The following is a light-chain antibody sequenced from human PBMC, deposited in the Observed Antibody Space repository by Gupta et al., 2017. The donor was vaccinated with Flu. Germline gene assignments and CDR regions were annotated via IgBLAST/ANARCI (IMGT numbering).Light chain of an antibody. CDR1: SSNIGGNY. CDR2: YVD. Sequence: VTIYCTGSSSNIGGNYVNLYHHLPDTAPNLLLFYVDKRRCGAPAHFSVSNSGASAALAISALQSEEEADYYCEASDESLNGHWVFGGGTKLTVL. CDR3: EASDESLNGHWV. J-gene: IGLJ3*02. V-gene: IGLV1-44*01.